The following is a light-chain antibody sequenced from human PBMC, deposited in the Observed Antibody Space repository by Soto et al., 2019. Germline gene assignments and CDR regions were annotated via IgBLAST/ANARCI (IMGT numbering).Light chain of an antibody. V-gene: IGLV2-14*01. CDR2: EVS. Sequence: QSALTQPASVSGSPGQSITISCSGTSSDVGAYTSVSWYQQHPGKAPKLMIYEVSNRPSGVSNRFSGSKSANTASLTISGFQADDEAHYYCTSYTSDNRSYVFGTGTKLTVL. CDR1: SSDVGAYTS. CDR3: TSYTSDNRSYV. J-gene: IGLJ1*01.